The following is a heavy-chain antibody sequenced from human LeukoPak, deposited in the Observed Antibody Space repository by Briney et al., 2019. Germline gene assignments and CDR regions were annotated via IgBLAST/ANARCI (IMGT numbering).Heavy chain of an antibody. Sequence: PSETLSLTRTVSGGSFRGDYYWAWIRQPPGKGLEWIGEINHSGSTNYNPSLKSRVTISVDTSKNQFSLKLSSVTAADTAVYYCARGGSRSLSSRWLQRYDAFDIWGQGTMVTVSS. J-gene: IGHJ3*02. CDR3: ARGGSRSLSSRWLQRYDAFDI. D-gene: IGHD5-24*01. CDR1: GGSFRGDYY. CDR2: INHSGST. V-gene: IGHV4-34*01.